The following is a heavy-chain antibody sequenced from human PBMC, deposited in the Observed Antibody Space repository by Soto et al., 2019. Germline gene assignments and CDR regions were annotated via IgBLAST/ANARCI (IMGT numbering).Heavy chain of an antibody. V-gene: IGHV3-23*01. CDR2: ISGSGGST. CDR3: ARDRLSSGWTNWYEH. J-gene: IGHJ5*02. Sequence: GGSLRLSCAASGFTFSSYAMSWVRHAPGKGLEWVSAISGSGGSTYYADSVKGRFNISRDNSKNTLYLQMNSLRAEDTAVYYCARDRLSSGWTNWYEHWGLGILVTVS. D-gene: IGHD6-19*01. CDR1: GFTFSSYA.